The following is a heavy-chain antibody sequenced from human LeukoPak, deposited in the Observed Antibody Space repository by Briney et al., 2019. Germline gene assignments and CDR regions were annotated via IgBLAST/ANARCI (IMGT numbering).Heavy chain of an antibody. J-gene: IGHJ5*02. D-gene: IGHD2-2*01. CDR3: ARDWPRYCSSTSCPRFDP. CDR2: IYYSGST. V-gene: IGHV4-31*03. CDR1: GGSISSGGYY. Sequence: SETLSLTCTVSGGSISSGGYYWSWIRQHPGKGLEWIGYIYYSGSTYYNPSLKSRVTISVDTFKNQFSLKLSSVTAADTAVYYCARDWPRYCSSTSCPRFDPWGQGTLVTVSS.